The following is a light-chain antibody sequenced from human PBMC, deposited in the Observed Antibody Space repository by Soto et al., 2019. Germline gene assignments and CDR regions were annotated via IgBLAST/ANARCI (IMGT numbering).Light chain of an antibody. CDR2: DAS. V-gene: IGKV3-11*01. J-gene: IGKJ2*01. CDR3: QQRSNLPPT. CDR1: QSVSSY. Sequence: EIVLTQSPATLSLSPGERATLSCRASQSVSSYLAWYQPKPGQAPRLLIYDASNMATGIPARFSGSGSGTDFTLTISSLEPEDLAVYYCQQRSNLPPTFGQGTKLEIK.